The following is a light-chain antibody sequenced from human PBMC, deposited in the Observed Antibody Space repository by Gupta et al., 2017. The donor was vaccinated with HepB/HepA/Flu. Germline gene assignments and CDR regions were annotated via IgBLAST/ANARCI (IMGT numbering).Light chain of an antibody. V-gene: IGKV1-39*01. J-gene: IGKJ3*01. Sequence: DIQMSQSPSSLSASVGDRVIITCRASQRINNFLNWYQQKPGKAPKLLIYAASSLQSGVPSRFSGSGSGTDFTLTISSLKPEDFATYYCHQTYTPSRTFGHGTKVDV. CDR2: AAS. CDR1: QRINNF. CDR3: HQTYTPSRT.